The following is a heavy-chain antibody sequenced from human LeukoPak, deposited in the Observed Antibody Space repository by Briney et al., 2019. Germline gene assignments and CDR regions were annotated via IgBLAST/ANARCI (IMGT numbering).Heavy chain of an antibody. CDR3: ARSFSPNYYDLLDY. D-gene: IGHD3-22*01. V-gene: IGHV4-59*01. CDR2: IYYSGST. CDR1: GGSISTYY. J-gene: IGHJ4*02. Sequence: SETLSLTCTVSGGSISTYYWSWIRQPPGKGLEWIGYIYYSGSTNYNPSLKSRVTISLDTSKNQFSLKLNSVPAADPAMYYCARSFSPNYYDLLDYWGQGTLVTVSS.